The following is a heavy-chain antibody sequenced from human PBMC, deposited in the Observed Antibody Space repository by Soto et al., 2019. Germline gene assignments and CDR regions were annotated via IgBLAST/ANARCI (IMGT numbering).Heavy chain of an antibody. J-gene: IGHJ5*02. CDR3: AASKVRGAWFDP. V-gene: IGHV1-24*01. D-gene: IGHD3-10*01. CDR2: FDPEDGET. Sequence: ASVKVSCKASGYTLTELSMHWVRQAPGKGLEWMGGFDPEDGETIYAQKFQGRVTMTEDTSTDTAYMELSSLRSEDTAVYYCAASKVRGAWFDPWGQGTLVTVSS. CDR1: GYTLTELS.